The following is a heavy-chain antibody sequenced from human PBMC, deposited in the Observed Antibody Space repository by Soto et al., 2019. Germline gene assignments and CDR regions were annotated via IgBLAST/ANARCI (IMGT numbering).Heavy chain of an antibody. CDR3: AREGYCSGGSCYAGMDV. V-gene: IGHV4-59*01. J-gene: IGHJ6*01. D-gene: IGHD2-15*01. CDR2: IYYSGST. Sequence: QVQLQESGPGLVKPSETLSLTCTVSGGSISSYYWSWIRQPPGKGLEWIGYIYYSGSTNYNPSLKSRVTISVDTSKNQFSLKLSSVTAADTAVYYCAREGYCSGGSCYAGMDVW. CDR1: GGSISSYY.